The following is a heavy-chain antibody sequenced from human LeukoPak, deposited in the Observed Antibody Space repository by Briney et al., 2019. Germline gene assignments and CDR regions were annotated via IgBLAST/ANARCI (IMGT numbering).Heavy chain of an antibody. CDR1: GYPFSSYD. CDR3: ARGTIYCSRTTCQDAFDI. V-gene: IGHV1-8*01. CDR2: MNPNSGDT. D-gene: IGHD2-2*01. Sequence: GASVTVSCTASGYPFSSYDINWVRQATGQGPEWMGWMNPNSGDTGYAQKFQGRVTMTRDTSISTAYMDLSSLRSDDTAVYYCARGTIYCSRTTCQDAFDIWGQGTMVTVSS. J-gene: IGHJ3*02.